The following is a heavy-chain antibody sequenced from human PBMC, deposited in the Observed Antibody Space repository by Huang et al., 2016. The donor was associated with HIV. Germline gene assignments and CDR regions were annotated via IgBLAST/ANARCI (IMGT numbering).Heavy chain of an antibody. CDR1: GYTFTSYG. CDR3: ARDSPLLGVVIVVVPTAPNAFDI. D-gene: IGHD2-2*01. J-gene: IGHJ3*02. V-gene: IGHV1-18*01. CDR2: ISADNGVT. Sequence: QVQLVQSGVEVKKPGASVKVSCKASGYTFTSYGISWVRQAPGQGLEWMGGISADNGVTNYAQNVQGRVTMTTDTSTSTAYMELRSLRSDDTAVYYCARDSPLLGVVIVVVPTAPNAFDIWGQGTMVTVSS.